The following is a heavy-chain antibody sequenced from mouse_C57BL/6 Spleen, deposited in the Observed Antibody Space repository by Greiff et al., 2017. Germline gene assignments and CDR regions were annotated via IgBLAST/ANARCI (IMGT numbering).Heavy chain of an antibody. J-gene: IGHJ3*01. D-gene: IGHD2-5*01. Sequence: VKLQQPGTELVKPGASVKLSCKASGYTFTSYWMHWVKQRPGQGLEWIGNINPSNGGTNYNEKFKSKATLTVDNSSSTAYMQLSSLTSEDSAVYYCARPYYSNGFFAYWGQGTLVTVSA. CDR2: INPSNGGT. CDR1: GYTFTSYW. CDR3: ARPYYSNGFFAY. V-gene: IGHV1-53*01.